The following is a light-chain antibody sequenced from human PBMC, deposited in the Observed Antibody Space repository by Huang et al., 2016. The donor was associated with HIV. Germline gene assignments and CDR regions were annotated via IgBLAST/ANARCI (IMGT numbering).Light chain of an antibody. Sequence: DIQMTQSPSSLSASVGDRVTITCRASQTISTNLNWYQQNLGKAPMLLISAASTWQSGVPSTFSGSGSGTDFTLTIISLQPEDFGTYYCQQSHSIPRTFGQGTKVEIK. CDR3: QQSHSIPRT. J-gene: IGKJ1*01. CDR2: AAS. CDR1: QTISTN. V-gene: IGKV1-39*01.